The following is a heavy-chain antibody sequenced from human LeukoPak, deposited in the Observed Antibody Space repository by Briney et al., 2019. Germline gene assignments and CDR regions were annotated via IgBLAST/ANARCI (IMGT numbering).Heavy chain of an antibody. CDR2: IYHSGST. D-gene: IGHD3-22*01. V-gene: IGHV4-38-2*02. Sequence: SQTLSLTCTVSGYSISSVYYWGWIRPPPGKGLEWIGSIYHSGSTYYNPSLKSRVTISVDTPKNQFSLKLSSVTAADTAVYFCARGPYSYDSSGAFDIWGQGTMVTVSS. CDR1: GYSISSVYY. J-gene: IGHJ3*02. CDR3: ARGPYSYDSSGAFDI.